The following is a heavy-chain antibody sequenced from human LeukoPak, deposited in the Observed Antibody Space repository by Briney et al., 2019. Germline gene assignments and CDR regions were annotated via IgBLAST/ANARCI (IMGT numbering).Heavy chain of an antibody. CDR3: ARHILEEHWFDP. Sequence: SETLSLTCAVYGGSFSGYYWSWIRQPPGKGLEWIGEINHSGSTNYNPSLKSRVTISIDTSKNQFSLKVTSVTAADTAVYYCARHILEEHWFDPWGLGTLVTVSS. D-gene: IGHD1-1*01. V-gene: IGHV4-34*01. J-gene: IGHJ5*02. CDR1: GGSFSGYY. CDR2: INHSGST.